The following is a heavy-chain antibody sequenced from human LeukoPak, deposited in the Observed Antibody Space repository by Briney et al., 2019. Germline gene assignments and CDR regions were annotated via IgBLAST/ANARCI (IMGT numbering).Heavy chain of an antibody. D-gene: IGHD1-1*01. CDR1: GGSISSSNW. Sequence: PSETLSLTCAVSGGSISSSNWWSWVRQPPGKGLEWIGETYDSGSTKYNPSLKSRVTISVDKSKNQFSLKLSSVTAADTAVYYCARDRGTWNDDGFDYWGQGTLVTVSS. J-gene: IGHJ4*02. CDR3: ARDRGTWNDDGFDY. V-gene: IGHV4-4*02. CDR2: TYDSGST.